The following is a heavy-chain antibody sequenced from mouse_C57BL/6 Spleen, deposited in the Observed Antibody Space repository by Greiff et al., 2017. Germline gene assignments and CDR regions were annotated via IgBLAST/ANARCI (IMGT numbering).Heavy chain of an antibody. V-gene: IGHV1-9*01. D-gene: IGHD2-4*01. CDR3: AKKRDYDGFAY. Sequence: VQLQQSGAELMKPGASVKLSCKATGYTFTGYWIEWVKQRPGHGLEWIGEILPGSGSTSYNEKFKGKATFTADTSSNTAYMQLSSLTTEDSAIYYCAKKRDYDGFAYWGQGALVTVSA. CDR1: GYTFTGYW. CDR2: ILPGSGST. J-gene: IGHJ3*01.